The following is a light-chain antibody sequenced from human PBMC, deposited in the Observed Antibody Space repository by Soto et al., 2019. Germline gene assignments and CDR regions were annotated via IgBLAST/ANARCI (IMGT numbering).Light chain of an antibody. CDR2: DND. Sequence: QSVSTQPPSVSAAPGQTVTISCSGSSANIGNNSVFGFQQLPGTAPKLLIYDNDKRPSGIPDRFSGSKSGTSATLGITGLQTGDEADYYCATWDRSLSVGVFGGGTKLTVL. V-gene: IGLV1-51*01. CDR1: SANIGNNS. CDR3: ATWDRSLSVGV. J-gene: IGLJ2*01.